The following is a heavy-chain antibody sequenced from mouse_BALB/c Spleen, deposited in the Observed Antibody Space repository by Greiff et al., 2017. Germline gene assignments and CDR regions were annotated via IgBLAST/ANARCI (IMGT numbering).Heavy chain of an antibody. J-gene: IGHJ3*01. Sequence: VKLMESGAELVRPGSSVKISCKASGYAFSSYWMNWVKQRPGQGLEWIGQIYPGDGDTNYNGKFKGKATLTADKSSSTAYMQLSSLTSEDSAVYFCARGGYYGSSAFAYWGQGTLVTVSA. V-gene: IGHV1-80*01. CDR3: ARGGYYGSSAFAY. D-gene: IGHD1-1*01. CDR2: IYPGDGDT. CDR1: GYAFSSYW.